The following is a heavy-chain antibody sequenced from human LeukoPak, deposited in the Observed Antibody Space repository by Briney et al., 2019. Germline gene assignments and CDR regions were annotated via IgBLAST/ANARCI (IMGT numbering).Heavy chain of an antibody. CDR3: ARGIAPNYYGSDNDY. V-gene: IGHV1-8*01. Sequence: ASVKVSCKASGYTFTSYDINWVRQATGQGLEWMGWMNPNSGNTGYAQKFQGRVTMTRNTSISTAYMELSSLGSEDTAVYYCARGIAPNYYGSDNDYWGQGTLVTVSS. CDR2: MNPNSGNT. CDR1: GYTFTSYD. J-gene: IGHJ4*02. D-gene: IGHD3-10*01.